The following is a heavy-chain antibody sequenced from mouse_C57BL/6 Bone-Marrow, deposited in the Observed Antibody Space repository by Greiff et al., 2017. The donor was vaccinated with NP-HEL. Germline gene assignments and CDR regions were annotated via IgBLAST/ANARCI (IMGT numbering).Heavy chain of an antibody. J-gene: IGHJ1*03. CDR1: GFNIKNTY. V-gene: IGHV14-3*01. CDR3: APHYYGSRWDWYFDV. Sequence: VQLKESVAELVRPGASVKLSCTASGFNIKNTYMHWVKQRPEQGLEWIGRIDPANGNTKYAPKFQGKATITADTSSNTAYLQLSSLTSEDTAIYYCAPHYYGSRWDWYFDVWGTGTTVTVSS. D-gene: IGHD1-1*01. CDR2: IDPANGNT.